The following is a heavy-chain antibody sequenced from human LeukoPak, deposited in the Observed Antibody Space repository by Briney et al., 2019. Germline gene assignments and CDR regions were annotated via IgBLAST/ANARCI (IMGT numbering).Heavy chain of an antibody. Sequence: SETLSLTCAVYGGSFSGYYWSWIRQPPGKGLEWIGEINHSGSTNYNPSLKSRVTISVDTSKNQFSLKLSPVTAADTAVYYCARGWTLGYWGQGTLVTVSS. CDR1: GGSFSGYY. CDR2: INHSGST. CDR3: ARGWTLGY. D-gene: IGHD1-1*01. V-gene: IGHV4-34*01. J-gene: IGHJ4*02.